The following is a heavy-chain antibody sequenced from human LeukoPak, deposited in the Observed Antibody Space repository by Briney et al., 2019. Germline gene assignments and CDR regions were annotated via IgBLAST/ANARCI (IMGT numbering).Heavy chain of an antibody. CDR2: INHSGST. CDR3: VRVFSYGSGKGYFDL. CDR1: GYSIYSSYY. D-gene: IGHD3-10*01. J-gene: IGHJ2*01. V-gene: IGHV4-38-2*01. Sequence: SETLSLTCAVYGYSIYSSYYWAWIRQPPGKGLEWIGGINHSGSTYYTPSLKSRVTISVDTSKTQFSLKLSSVTAADTAVYYCVRVFSYGSGKGYFDLWGRGILVTVSS.